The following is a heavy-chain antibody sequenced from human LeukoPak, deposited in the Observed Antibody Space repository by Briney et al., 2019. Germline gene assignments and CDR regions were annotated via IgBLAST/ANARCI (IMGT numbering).Heavy chain of an antibody. D-gene: IGHD5-12*01. CDR2: IFYSGST. Sequence: SETLSLTCTVSGGSISTSNYYWGWIRQPPGKGLEWIGNIFYSGSTYYSPSLRSRVTISVDTSKNQFSLRLSSVTAADTAVYYCARGVEYSGYEKTLFDYWGQGTLVTVSS. V-gene: IGHV4-39*07. CDR1: GGSISTSNYY. J-gene: IGHJ4*02. CDR3: ARGVEYSGYEKTLFDY.